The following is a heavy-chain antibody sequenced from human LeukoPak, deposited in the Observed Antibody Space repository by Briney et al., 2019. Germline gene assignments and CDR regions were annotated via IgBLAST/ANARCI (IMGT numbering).Heavy chain of an antibody. V-gene: IGHV4-59*08. CDR3: ATWGIDVAGTFDY. J-gene: IGHJ4*02. D-gene: IGHD6-19*01. Sequence: PSETLSLTCTVSGGSLSSYYWSWIRQPPGKGLEWIGYIYYSGSTNYNPSFKCRVAISVDTSKNQFSLKLSSVTAADAAVYYGATWGIDVAGTFDYWGQGTLVTVST. CDR2: IYYSGST. CDR1: GGSLSSYY.